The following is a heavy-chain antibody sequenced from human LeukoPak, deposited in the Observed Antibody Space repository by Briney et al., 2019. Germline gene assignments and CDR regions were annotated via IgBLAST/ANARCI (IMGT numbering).Heavy chain of an antibody. CDR3: ARDRGSSPNDAFDI. D-gene: IGHD6-6*01. J-gene: IGHJ3*02. CDR2: IYHSGST. V-gene: IGHV4-38-2*02. CDR1: GYSISSGYY. Sequence: SETLSLTCTVSGYSISSGYYWGWIRQPPGKGLEWIGSIYHSGSTYYNPSLKSRVTISVNTSKNQFSLKLSSVTAADTAVYYCARDRGSSPNDAFDIWGQGTMVTVSS.